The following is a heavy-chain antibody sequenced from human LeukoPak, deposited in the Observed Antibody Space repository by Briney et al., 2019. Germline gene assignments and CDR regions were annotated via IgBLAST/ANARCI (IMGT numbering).Heavy chain of an antibody. CDR2: IYPGDSDV. CDR1: GYIFSNYW. Sequence: GESLKISCTGSGYIFSNYWIGWVRQMPGKGLEWMGIIYPGDSDVRYSPSFQGQVIMSADKSISTAYLQWSGLKASDTAMYYCARLSRPHILDTNWFDSWGQGSLVTISS. V-gene: IGHV5-51*01. D-gene: IGHD3-9*01. J-gene: IGHJ5*01. CDR3: ARLSRPHILDTNWFDS.